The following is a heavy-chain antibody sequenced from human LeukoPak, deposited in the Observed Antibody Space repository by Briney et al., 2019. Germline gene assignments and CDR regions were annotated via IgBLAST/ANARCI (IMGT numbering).Heavy chain of an antibody. J-gene: IGHJ5*02. V-gene: IGHV4-34*01. CDR2: INHSGST. Sequence: PSETLSLTCAVYGGSFSGYYWSWIRQPPGKGLEWIGEINHSGSTNYNPSLKSRVSISVDTSKNQFSLKLSSVTAADTAVYYCARGRVELRGGEANWFDPWGQGTLVTVSS. CDR3: ARGRVELRGGEANWFDP. CDR1: GGSFSGYY. D-gene: IGHD1-7*01.